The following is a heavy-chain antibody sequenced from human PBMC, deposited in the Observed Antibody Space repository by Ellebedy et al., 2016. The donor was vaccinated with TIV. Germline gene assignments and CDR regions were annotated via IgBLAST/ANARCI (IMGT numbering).Heavy chain of an antibody. CDR1: GGSISNSDYY. CDR2: IYYSGSA. V-gene: IGHV4-39*07. J-gene: IGHJ5*02. Sequence: MPSETLSLTCTVPGGSISNSDYYWNWIRQPPGQGLEWIGRIYYSGSAYYNPSLKSRVTVSVDASKNQFSLNLSSVTAADTAVYYCARDPALPRGRFDTWGQGTLVTVSS. CDR3: ARDPALPRGRFDT.